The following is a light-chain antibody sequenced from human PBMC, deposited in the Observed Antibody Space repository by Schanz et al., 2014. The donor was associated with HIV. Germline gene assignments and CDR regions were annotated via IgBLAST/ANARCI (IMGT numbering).Light chain of an antibody. J-gene: IGKJ3*01. V-gene: IGKV3-20*01. CDR2: DAS. CDR3: QLYGSSPPFT. Sequence: EIVLTQSPGTLSLSPGDRATLSCRASQSVASYLAWYQHKPGQAPRLLIYDASNRATGIPARFSGSGSGTDFALTISRLEPEDFAVYFCQLYGSSPPFTFGPGTKVDVK. CDR1: QSVASY.